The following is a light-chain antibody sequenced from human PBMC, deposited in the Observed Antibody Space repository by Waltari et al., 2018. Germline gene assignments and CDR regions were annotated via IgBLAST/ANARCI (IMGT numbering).Light chain of an antibody. CDR2: VNSDGTH. Sequence: QLVLTQSPSASSSLGASINLTCTLSSGHSSNIIAWLQQHPERGPRYLMKVNSDGTHSKGDDIPDGFSGSSSGAERYLTISSLQSEDEADYYCQTGGHGTWVFGGGTKVTVL. CDR1: SGHSSNI. V-gene: IGLV4-69*01. CDR3: QTGGHGTWV. J-gene: IGLJ3*02.